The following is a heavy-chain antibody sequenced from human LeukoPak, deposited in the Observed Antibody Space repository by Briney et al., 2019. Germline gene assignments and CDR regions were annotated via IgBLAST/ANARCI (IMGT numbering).Heavy chain of an antibody. V-gene: IGHV3-23*01. CDR3: ARSDVGATTFYYYYYMDV. Sequence: PGGSLRLSCAASGFTFSSYAMSWVRQAPGKGLEWVSAISGSGGSTYYADSVKGRFTISRDNSKNTLYLQMNSLRAEDTAVYYCARSDVGATTFYYYYYMDVWGKGTTVTVSS. CDR2: ISGSGGST. D-gene: IGHD1-26*01. CDR1: GFTFSSYA. J-gene: IGHJ6*03.